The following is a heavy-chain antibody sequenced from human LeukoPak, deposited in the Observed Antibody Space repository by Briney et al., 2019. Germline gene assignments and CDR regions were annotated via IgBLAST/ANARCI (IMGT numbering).Heavy chain of an antibody. D-gene: IGHD1-26*01. Sequence: PGGSLRLSSAASGFTFSSYEMNWVRQAPGKGLEWVSYISSSGSTIYYADSAKGRFTISRDNAKNSLYLQMNSLRAEDTAVYYCARGLVGATGGLDGAFDIWGQGTMVTVSS. CDR2: ISSSGSTI. V-gene: IGHV3-48*03. CDR3: ARGLVGATGGLDGAFDI. J-gene: IGHJ3*02. CDR1: GFTFSSYE.